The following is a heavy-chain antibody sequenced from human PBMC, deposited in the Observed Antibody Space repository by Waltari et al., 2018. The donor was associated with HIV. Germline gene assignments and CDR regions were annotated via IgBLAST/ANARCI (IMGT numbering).Heavy chain of an antibody. CDR2: ISYDGSNK. CDR1: GFTFSNYA. Sequence: QVQLVASGGGVVQPGRSLRLSCAASGFTFSNYALHWVRQAPGKGLEWVAVISYDGSNKYYADSVKGRFTISRDNSKNTLYLQMNSLRAEGTAVYYCARDPQYCSSTSCSYYFDYWGQGTLVTVSS. V-gene: IGHV3-30-3*01. J-gene: IGHJ4*02. D-gene: IGHD2-2*01. CDR3: ARDPQYCSSTSCSYYFDY.